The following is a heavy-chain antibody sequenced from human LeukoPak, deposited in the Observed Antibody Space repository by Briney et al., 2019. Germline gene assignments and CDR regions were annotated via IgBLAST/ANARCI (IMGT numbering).Heavy chain of an antibody. J-gene: IGHJ6*02. CDR2: MNPNSGNT. CDR3: ARGLYDILTGYYSWYYYYYYGMDV. CDR1: GYTFTRYV. V-gene: IGHV1-8*01. Sequence: GASVRVSCTASGYTFTRYVINWVRQATGQGGEWMGWMNPNSGNTGYAQKFQGRVTMTRNTSISTAYMELSSLRSEDTAVYYCARGLYDILTGYYSWYYYYYYGMDVWGQGTTVTVSS. D-gene: IGHD3-9*01.